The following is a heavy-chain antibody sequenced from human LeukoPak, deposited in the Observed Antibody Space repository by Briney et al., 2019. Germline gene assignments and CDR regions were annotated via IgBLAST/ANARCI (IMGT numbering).Heavy chain of an antibody. CDR2: INPSGGST. CDR1: GYTFTGYY. V-gene: IGHV1-46*01. D-gene: IGHD6-13*01. Sequence: ASVKVSCKASGYTFTGYYMHWVRQAPGQGLEWMGIINPSGGSTSYAQKFQGRVTMTRDMSTSTVYMELSSLRSEDTAVYYCARHSSSWSRLGYWGQGTLVTVSS. CDR3: ARHSSSWSRLGY. J-gene: IGHJ4*02.